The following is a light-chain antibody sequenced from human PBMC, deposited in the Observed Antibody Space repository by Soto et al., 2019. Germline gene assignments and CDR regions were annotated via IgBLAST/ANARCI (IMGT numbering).Light chain of an antibody. J-gene: IGKJ5*01. CDR2: AAS. V-gene: IGKV1-39*01. Sequence: DIQMTQSPSSLSASVGDRVTITCRASQSIRSYLIWYQQKPGKAPKLLIYAASSLQSGVPSRFSGSGSGTEFTLTISSLQPDDFATYFCQQYYSFPSFGQGTRLEIK. CDR3: QQYYSFPS. CDR1: QSIRSY.